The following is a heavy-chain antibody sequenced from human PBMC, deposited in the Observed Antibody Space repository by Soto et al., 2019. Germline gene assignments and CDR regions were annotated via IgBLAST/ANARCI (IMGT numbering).Heavy chain of an antibody. Sequence: QVQLQQWGAGLLKPSETLSLTCAVYGGSFSGYYWSWIRQPPGKGLEWIGEINHIGSTNYNPSLKRRVTISVDTSKNQFSLNLSSVTAADTAVYYCARDGRVVAAAGTGTPGVDYWGQGTLVTVSS. CDR1: GGSFSGYY. J-gene: IGHJ4*02. CDR3: ARDGRVVAAAGTGTPGVDY. V-gene: IGHV4-34*01. CDR2: INHIGST. D-gene: IGHD6-13*01.